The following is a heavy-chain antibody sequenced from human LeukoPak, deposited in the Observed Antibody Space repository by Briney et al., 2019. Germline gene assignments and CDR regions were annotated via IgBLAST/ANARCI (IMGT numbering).Heavy chain of an antibody. CDR2: INPNSGGA. CDR1: GYSFTVYY. D-gene: IGHD6-13*01. Sequence: ASVKVSCKASGYSFTVYYMNWVRQAPGQGLEWMGWINPNSGGANYAEKFQGRVTMTRDTSISTAYMEVSSLRSDDTAVYYCARGGTTAAGGDCWGQGTLVTVSS. CDR3: ARGGTTAAGGDC. J-gene: IGHJ4*02. V-gene: IGHV1-2*02.